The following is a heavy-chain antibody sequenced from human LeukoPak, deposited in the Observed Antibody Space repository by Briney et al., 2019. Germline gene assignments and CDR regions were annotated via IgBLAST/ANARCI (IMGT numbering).Heavy chain of an antibody. Sequence: ASVKVSCKASGGTFSSYAISWVRQAPGQGLEWMGGIIPIFGTANYAQKFQGRVTITADESTSTVYMELSSLRSDDTALYFCAREAGIGTWIGYCSGDNCRTRFDYWGQGTPVTVSS. CDR2: IIPIFGTA. V-gene: IGHV1-69*13. CDR3: AREAGIGTWIGYCSGDNCRTRFDY. CDR1: GGTFSSYA. J-gene: IGHJ4*02. D-gene: IGHD2-15*01.